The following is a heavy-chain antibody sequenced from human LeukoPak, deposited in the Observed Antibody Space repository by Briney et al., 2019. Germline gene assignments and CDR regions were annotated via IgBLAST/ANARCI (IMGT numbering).Heavy chain of an antibody. V-gene: IGHV4-4*07. Sequence: PSETLSLTCTVSGGSISSYYWSWIRQPAGKGLEWIGRIYTSESTNYNPSLKSRVTMSVDTSKNQFSLKLSSVTAADTAVYYCARVKTYYGSGSYYRYFDYWGQGTLVTVSS. CDR1: GGSISSYY. D-gene: IGHD3-10*01. CDR3: ARVKTYYGSGSYYRYFDY. J-gene: IGHJ4*02. CDR2: IYTSEST.